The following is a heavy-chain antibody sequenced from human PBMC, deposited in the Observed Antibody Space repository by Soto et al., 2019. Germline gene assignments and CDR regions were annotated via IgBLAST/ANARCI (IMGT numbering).Heavy chain of an antibody. J-gene: IGHJ6*02. V-gene: IGHV3-33*01. CDR3: ARDQLGRSFYYGMDV. CDR1: GFTFSNYG. Sequence: QVQLVESGGGVVQPGRSLRLSCAASGFTFSNYGMHWVRQAPGKGLEWVAVIWSDGNNKYYVDSVQGRFTISRDNSKNMLYLQMNSLRAEDTAVYYCARDQLGRSFYYGMDVWGQGTTVTVSS. D-gene: IGHD1-1*01. CDR2: IWSDGNNK.